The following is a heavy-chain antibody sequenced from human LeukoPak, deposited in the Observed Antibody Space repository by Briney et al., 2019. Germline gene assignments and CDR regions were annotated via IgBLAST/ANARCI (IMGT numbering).Heavy chain of an antibody. CDR2: INHSGST. V-gene: IGHV4-34*01. D-gene: IGHD6-13*01. J-gene: IGHJ4*02. CDR3: ARLTTPRIAAAGTGADY. Sequence: SETLSLTCAVYGGSFSGYYWSWVRQPPGKGLEWIGEINHSGSTNYNPPLKSRVTISVDTSKNQFSLKLSSVTAADTAVYYCARLTTPRIAAAGTGADYWGQGTLVTVSS. CDR1: GGSFSGYY.